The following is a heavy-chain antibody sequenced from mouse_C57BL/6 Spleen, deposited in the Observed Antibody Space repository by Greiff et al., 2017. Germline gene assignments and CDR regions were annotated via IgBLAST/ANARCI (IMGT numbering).Heavy chain of an antibody. J-gene: IGHJ3*01. CDR1: GYSITSGYY. CDR3: AREGGLRRGFAY. V-gene: IGHV3-6*01. CDR2: ISYDGSN. D-gene: IGHD2-4*01. Sequence: EVKLMESGPGLVKPSQSLSLTCSVTGYSITSGYYWNWIRQFPGNKLEWMGYISYDGSNNYNPSLKNRISITRDTSKNQFFLKLNSVTTEDTATYYCAREGGLRRGFAYWGQGTLVTVSA.